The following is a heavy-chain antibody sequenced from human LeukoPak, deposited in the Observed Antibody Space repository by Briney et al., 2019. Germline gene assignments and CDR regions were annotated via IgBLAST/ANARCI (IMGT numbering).Heavy chain of an antibody. D-gene: IGHD2-15*01. J-gene: IGHJ5*02. CDR2: IIPIFGTA. Sequence: SVKVSCKASGGTFSSYAIGWVRQAPGQGLEWMGGIIPIFGTANYAQKFQGRVTITADESTSTAYMELSSLRSEDTAVYYCARNREYCSGGSCYHWFDPWGQGTLVTVSS. CDR1: GGTFSSYA. CDR3: ARNREYCSGGSCYHWFDP. V-gene: IGHV1-69*13.